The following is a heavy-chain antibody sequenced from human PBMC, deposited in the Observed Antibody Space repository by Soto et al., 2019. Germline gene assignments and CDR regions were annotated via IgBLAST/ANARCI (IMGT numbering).Heavy chain of an antibody. Sequence: QVQLVQSGGEVKKPGASVKVSCKASGDTVTKYGISWVRQAPGQGLEWLGWISFYNGHTNYALKFQDRITFTTDTPTSTASMELRRLTSDDTAVYYCASATSIAVAGKETWGQGTLVTVSS. V-gene: IGHV1-18*01. CDR2: ISFYNGHT. CDR1: GDTVTKYG. J-gene: IGHJ4*02. D-gene: IGHD6-19*01. CDR3: ASATSIAVAGKET.